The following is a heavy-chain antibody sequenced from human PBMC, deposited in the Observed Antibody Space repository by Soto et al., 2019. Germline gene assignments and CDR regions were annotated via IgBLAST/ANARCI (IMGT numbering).Heavy chain of an antibody. J-gene: IGHJ5*02. V-gene: IGHV5-51*01. CDR1: GYRFTSYW. CDR2: IFPSDSDT. D-gene: IGHD3-22*01. CDR3: ARKDKSGYFNWFDP. Sequence: GESLKISCRTSGYRFTSYWIAWVRQMPGKGLEWMGIIFPSDSDTRYSPSFQGQVTISADRSTSTVFLQWAGLKASDTAVYFCARKDKSGYFNWFDPWGQGTLVTVSS.